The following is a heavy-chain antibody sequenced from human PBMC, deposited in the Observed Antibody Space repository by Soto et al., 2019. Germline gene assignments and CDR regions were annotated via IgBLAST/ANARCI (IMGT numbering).Heavy chain of an antibody. CDR1: GGSISSYY. Sequence: PSETLSLTCTVSGGSISSYYWSWIRQPAGKGLEWIGRIYTSGSTNYNPSLKSRVTMSVDTSKNQFSLKLSSVTAADTAVYYCARVQKGYYYGSVTYYYGMDVWGQGTTVTVSS. J-gene: IGHJ6*02. CDR2: IYTSGST. CDR3: ARVQKGYYYGSVTYYYGMDV. D-gene: IGHD3-10*01. V-gene: IGHV4-4*07.